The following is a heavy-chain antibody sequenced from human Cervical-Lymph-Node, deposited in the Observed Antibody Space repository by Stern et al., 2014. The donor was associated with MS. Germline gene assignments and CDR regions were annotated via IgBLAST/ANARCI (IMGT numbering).Heavy chain of an antibody. D-gene: IGHD4-11*01. J-gene: IGHJ4*02. CDR3: ARIRDDFSNYYFDS. CDR2: PDWDDDK. Sequence: QVTLRESGPALVKPTHTLTLTCTFSGFSLATSGMCVSWIRQPPGKALEWLALPDWDDDKFYNTSLKTRLTISKDASKNQVVLTMTNVDPVDTATYFCARIRDDFSNYYFDSWGQGTLVTVSS. V-gene: IGHV2-70*13. CDR1: GFSLATSGMC.